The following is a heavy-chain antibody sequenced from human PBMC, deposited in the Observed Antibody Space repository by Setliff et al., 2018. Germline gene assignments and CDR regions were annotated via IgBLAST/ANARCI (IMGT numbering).Heavy chain of an antibody. V-gene: IGHV4-59*06. J-gene: IGHJ5*02. CDR1: GGSFSSYY. D-gene: IGHD3-10*01. Sequence: PSETLSLTCAVYGGSFSSYYWSWIRQPPGKGLEWIGYIYYSGSTSYNPALKSRVTISVDTSKNQFSLKLSSVTAADTAVYYCATRMPDYYGSGGNWFDPWGQGTLVTVSS. CDR2: IYYSGST. CDR3: ATRMPDYYGSGGNWFDP.